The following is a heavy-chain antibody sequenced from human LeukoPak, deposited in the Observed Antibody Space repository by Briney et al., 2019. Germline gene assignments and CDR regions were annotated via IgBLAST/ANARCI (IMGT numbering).Heavy chain of an antibody. V-gene: IGHV3-21*01. CDR1: GLTFSSYA. CDR3: ARATGTTDY. Sequence: GGSLRLSCAASGLTFSSYAMRWVRQAPGKGLEWVSSISSSSSYIYYADSVKGRLTISRDNAKNSLYLQMNRLRAEDTAVYYCARATGTTDYWGQGTLVTVSS. CDR2: ISSSSSYI. D-gene: IGHD1-1*01. J-gene: IGHJ4*02.